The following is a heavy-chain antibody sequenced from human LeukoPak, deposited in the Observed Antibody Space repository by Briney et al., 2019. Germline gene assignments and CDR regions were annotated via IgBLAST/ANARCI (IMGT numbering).Heavy chain of an antibody. D-gene: IGHD6-19*01. CDR3: ARMMYSSGWLAYFDY. Sequence: GGSLRLSCAASGFTFSRFAMSGVRQAPGKGLEWVSAISGSGGSRYYADSVQGRYSISRDNSKNTLYLQMNSLRAEDTAAYYCARMMYSSGWLAYFDYWGQGTLVTVSS. V-gene: IGHV3-23*01. J-gene: IGHJ4*02. CDR1: GFTFSRFA. CDR2: ISGSGGSR.